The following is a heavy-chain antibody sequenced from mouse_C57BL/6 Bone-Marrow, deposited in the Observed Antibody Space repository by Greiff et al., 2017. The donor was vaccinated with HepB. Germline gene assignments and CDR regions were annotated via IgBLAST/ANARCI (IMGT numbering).Heavy chain of an antibody. CDR1: GYSITSGYY. V-gene: IGHV3-6*01. CDR2: ISYDGSN. Sequence: EVQLVESGPGLVKPSQSLSLTCSVTGYSITSGYYWNWIRQFPGNKLEWMGYISYDGSNNYNPSLKNRISITRDTSKNQFFLKLNSVTTEDTATYYCAREAGNYGFFFDYWGQGTTLTVSS. CDR3: AREAGNYGFFFDY. J-gene: IGHJ2*01. D-gene: IGHD2-1*01.